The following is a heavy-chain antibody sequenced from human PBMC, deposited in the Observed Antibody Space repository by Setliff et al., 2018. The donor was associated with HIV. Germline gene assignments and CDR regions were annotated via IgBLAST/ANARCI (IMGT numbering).Heavy chain of an antibody. J-gene: IGHJ4*02. V-gene: IGHV1-2*04. Sequence: ASVKVSCKASGYTFTGYYMHWVRQAPGQGLEWMGWINPNSGGTTYAQKFQGWITMTRDTSISTAYMELSRLRSDDTAVYYCARGMDYYGTSGYYQYYFDYWGQGTLVTVSS. CDR1: GYTFTGYY. CDR2: INPNSGGT. D-gene: IGHD3-22*01. CDR3: ARGMDYYGTSGYYQYYFDY.